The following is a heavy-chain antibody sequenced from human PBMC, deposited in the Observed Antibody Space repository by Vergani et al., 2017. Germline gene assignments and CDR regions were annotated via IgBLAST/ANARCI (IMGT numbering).Heavy chain of an antibody. V-gene: IGHV3-15*01. CDR3: ARRLLLAWVSYDY. CDR2: IKSKTDGGTT. D-gene: IGHD2-8*01. Sequence: EVQLVESGGGLVKPGGSLRLSCAASGFTFSNAWMSWVRQAPGKGLEWVGRIKSKTDGGTTDYAAPVKGRFTISRDDSKNTLYLQMNSLKTEDTAVYYCARRLLLAWVSYDYWGQGTLVTVSS. CDR1: GFTFSNAW. J-gene: IGHJ4*02.